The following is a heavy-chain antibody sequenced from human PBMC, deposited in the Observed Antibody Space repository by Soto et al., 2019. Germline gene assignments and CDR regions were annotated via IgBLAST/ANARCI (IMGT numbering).Heavy chain of an antibody. CDR1: GDSISRIDYY. CDR3: AREGGSYDSGGYLIRGAFDI. D-gene: IGHD3-22*01. Sequence: TLSLTCIVSGDSISRIDYYWTWIRQHPEKGLEWIGNIYFRGNTYYSPSLESRLTISVDTSKNQFSLKLTSVTAADTAVYYCAREGGSYDSGGYLIRGAFDIWGQGTMVTVSS. V-gene: IGHV4-31*03. J-gene: IGHJ3*02. CDR2: IYFRGNT.